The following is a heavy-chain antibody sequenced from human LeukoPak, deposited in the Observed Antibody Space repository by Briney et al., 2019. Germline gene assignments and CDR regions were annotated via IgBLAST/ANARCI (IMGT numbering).Heavy chain of an antibody. D-gene: IGHD3-22*01. V-gene: IGHV3-23*01. CDR3: AKSFLHGSRYYDSSGFPDDAFDI. CDR1: GFTFSSYA. Sequence: PGGSLRLSCAASGFTFSSYAMSWVRQAPGKGLEWVSAISGSGGSTYYADSVKGRFTTSRDNSKNTLYLQMNSLRAEDTAVYYCAKSFLHGSRYYDSSGFPDDAFDIWGQGTMVTVSS. J-gene: IGHJ3*02. CDR2: ISGSGGST.